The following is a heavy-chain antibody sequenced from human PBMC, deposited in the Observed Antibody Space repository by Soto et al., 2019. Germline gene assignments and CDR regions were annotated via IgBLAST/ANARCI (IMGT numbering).Heavy chain of an antibody. V-gene: IGHV3-21*01. CDR2: MSGSSSYI. CDR1: GFTFSSHS. CDR3: ARGPPFDY. J-gene: IGHJ4*02. Sequence: EVQLVESGGGLVKPGGSLRLSCVASGFTFSSHSMNWVRQAPGKGLEWVSSMSGSSSYIYYADSVKGRFTISRDNAKNSLYQQMNSLRAEDTAVYYCARGPPFDYWGQGTLVTVSS.